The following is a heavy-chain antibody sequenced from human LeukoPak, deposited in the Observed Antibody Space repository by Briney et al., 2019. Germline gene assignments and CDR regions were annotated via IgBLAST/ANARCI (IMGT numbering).Heavy chain of an antibody. CDR2: IYYSGST. Sequence: SETLSLTCTVSGGSISSYYWSWIRQPPGKGLEWIGYIYYSGSTNYNPSLKSRVTISVDTSKNQFSLKLSSVTAADTAVYYCARPLAAAGWFDPWGQGTLDTVSS. CDR3: ARPLAAAGWFDP. V-gene: IGHV4-59*08. CDR1: GGSISSYY. D-gene: IGHD6-13*01. J-gene: IGHJ5*02.